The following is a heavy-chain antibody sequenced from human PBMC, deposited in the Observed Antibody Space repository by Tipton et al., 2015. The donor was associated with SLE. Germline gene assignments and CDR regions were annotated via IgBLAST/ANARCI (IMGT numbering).Heavy chain of an antibody. CDR2: ISDDGSRT. CDR1: GFTVSSNY. D-gene: IGHD2-21*02. V-gene: IGHV3-11*04. CDR3: ARGSVGDSKDY. J-gene: IGHJ4*02. Sequence: SLRLSCAASGFTVSSNYMSWVRQAPGKGLEWVSYISDDGSRTYYTDSVKGRFTISRDNAENSLFLQMNSLTVEDTAVYYCARGSVGDSKDYWGQGTLVTVSS.